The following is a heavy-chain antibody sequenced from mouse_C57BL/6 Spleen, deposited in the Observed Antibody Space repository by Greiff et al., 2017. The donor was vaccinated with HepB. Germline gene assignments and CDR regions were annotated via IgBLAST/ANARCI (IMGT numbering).Heavy chain of an antibody. Sequence: VQLQQSGAELVKPGASVKISCKASGYAFSSYWMNWVKQRPGKGLEWIGQIYPGDGDTNYNGKFKGKATLTADKSSSTAYMQLSSLTSEDSAVYFCARIENCLYYFDYWGQGTTLTVSS. CDR1: GYAFSSYW. CDR3: ARIENCLYYFDY. V-gene: IGHV1-80*01. J-gene: IGHJ2*01. CDR2: IYPGDGDT.